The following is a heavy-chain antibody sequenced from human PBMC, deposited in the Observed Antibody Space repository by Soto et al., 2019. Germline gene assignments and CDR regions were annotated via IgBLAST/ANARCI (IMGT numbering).Heavy chain of an antibody. V-gene: IGHV4-59*01. CDR3: VRDLRGSTGCFDP. CDR1: GGSISSYY. Sequence: QVQLQESGPGLVKPSETLSLTCTVSGGSISSYYWSWIRQPPGKGLEWIGYIYYSGSTNYCPSLKRRVTISADTSKNQFSLKLSSVTAADTAVYYCVRDLRGSTGCFDPWGQGTLVTVSS. J-gene: IGHJ5*02. D-gene: IGHD1-7*01. CDR2: IYYSGST.